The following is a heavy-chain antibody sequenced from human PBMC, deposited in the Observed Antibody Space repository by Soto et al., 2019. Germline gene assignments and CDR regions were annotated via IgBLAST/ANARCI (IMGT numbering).Heavy chain of an antibody. CDR3: ARDLWGYCGADCYPLDV. Sequence: QVRLQESGPGLVKPSETLSLTCTVSGGSISSYYWSWIRQPPGKGLEWIGYMYNTGRTIYNPSLNRRVAISLDTSKNQFSLKLNSVTAADTAVYYCARDLWGYCGADCYPLDVWGQGTTVTVSS. V-gene: IGHV4-59*01. D-gene: IGHD2-21*02. J-gene: IGHJ6*02. CDR2: MYNTGRT. CDR1: GGSISSYY.